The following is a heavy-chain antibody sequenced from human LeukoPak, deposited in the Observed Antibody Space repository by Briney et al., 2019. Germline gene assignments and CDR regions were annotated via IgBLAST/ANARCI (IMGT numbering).Heavy chain of an antibody. D-gene: IGHD3-22*01. Sequence: PGGSLRLSCAASGFTFDDYAMHWVRQAPGKGLEWVSLISGDGGSTYYADSVKGRFTISRDNSKNSLYLQMNSLRAEDTAVCYCAKDRVYYDSSGYYYWGQGTLVTVSS. V-gene: IGHV3-43*02. CDR2: ISGDGGST. CDR3: AKDRVYYDSSGYYY. CDR1: GFTFDDYA. J-gene: IGHJ4*02.